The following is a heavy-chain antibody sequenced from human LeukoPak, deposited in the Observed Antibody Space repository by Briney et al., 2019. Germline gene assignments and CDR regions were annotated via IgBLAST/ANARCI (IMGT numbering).Heavy chain of an antibody. CDR1: GFTFSDNH. CDR3: ARDFRRGEGY. V-gene: IGHV3-11*04. CDR2: ISSSGSIK. Sequence: KPGGSLRRYCAASGFTFSDNHMSWLRQAPGKGLEWVSSISSSGSIKYYADSVKGRFTISRDNAKNSLYLHMNSLRAEDTAVYYCARDFRRGEGYWGQGTLVTVSS. J-gene: IGHJ4*02.